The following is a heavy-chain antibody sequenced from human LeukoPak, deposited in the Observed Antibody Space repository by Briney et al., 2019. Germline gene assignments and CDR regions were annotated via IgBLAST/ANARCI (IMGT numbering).Heavy chain of an antibody. J-gene: IGHJ4*02. V-gene: IGHV1-8*01. CDR1: GYTFTSYD. CDR3: ARRPPYSSGWYFGY. Sequence: ASVKVSCKASGYTFTSYDFNWVRQATGQGLEWMGWMNPNSGNTGYAQKFQGRVTMTRNTSISTAYMELSSLRSEDTAVYYCARRPPYSSGWYFGYWGQGTLVTVSS. D-gene: IGHD6-19*01. CDR2: MNPNSGNT.